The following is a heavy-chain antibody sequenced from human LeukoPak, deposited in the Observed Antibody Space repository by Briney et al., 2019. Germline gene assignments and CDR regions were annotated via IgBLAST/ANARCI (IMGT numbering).Heavy chain of an antibody. D-gene: IGHD2-15*01. CDR1: GGSISSSSYY. Sequence: SETLSLTCTVSGGSISSSSYYWGWIRQPPGKGLEWIGSIYYSGSTYYNPSLKSRVTISVDTSKNQFSLKLSSVTAADTAVYYCARASCSGGSCYQGYWGQGTLVTVSS. J-gene: IGHJ4*02. CDR2: IYYSGST. V-gene: IGHV4-39*01. CDR3: ARASCSGGSCYQGY.